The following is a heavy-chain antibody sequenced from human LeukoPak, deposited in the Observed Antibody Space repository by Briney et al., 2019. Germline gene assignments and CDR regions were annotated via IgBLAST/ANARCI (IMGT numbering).Heavy chain of an antibody. CDR1: GGSISSGDYS. J-gene: IGHJ5*02. D-gene: IGHD5-18*01. CDR2: IYYSGST. Sequence: PSETLSLTCTVSGGSISSGDYSWSWIRQPPGKGLEWIGYIYYSGSTYYNPPLKSRVTISVDTSKNQFSLKLSSVTAADTAVYYCARDLGYYNWFDPWGQGTLVTVSS. CDR3: ARDLGYYNWFDP. V-gene: IGHV4-30-4*01.